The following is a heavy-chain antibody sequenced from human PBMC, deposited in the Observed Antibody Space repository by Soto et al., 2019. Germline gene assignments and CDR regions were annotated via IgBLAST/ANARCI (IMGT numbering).Heavy chain of an antibody. CDR3: AKDLVSSSGWYDY. D-gene: IGHD6-19*01. V-gene: IGHV3-23*01. J-gene: IGHJ4*02. Sequence: GGSLRLSCAASGFTFSSYAMSWVRPAPGKGLEWVSAMSGSGGSTYYADSVKGRITISRDNSKNTLYLQMNSLRAEDTAVYYCAKDLVSSSGWYDYWGQGTLVTVSS. CDR2: MSGSGGST. CDR1: GFTFSSYA.